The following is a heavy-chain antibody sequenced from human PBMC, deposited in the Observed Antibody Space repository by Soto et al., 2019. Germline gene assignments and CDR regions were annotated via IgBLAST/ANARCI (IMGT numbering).Heavy chain of an antibody. CDR1: GYTFTGYY. CDR2: IDPNSGGT. V-gene: IGHV1-2*04. D-gene: IGHD5-12*01. J-gene: IGHJ6*03. Sequence: ASVKVSCKASGYTFTGYYMHWVRQAPGQGLEWMGWIDPNSGGTNYAQKFQGWVTMTRDTSISTAYMELSRLRSDDTAVYYCARGGVATITYYYYYMDVWGKGTTVTVSS. CDR3: ARGGVATITYYYYYMDV.